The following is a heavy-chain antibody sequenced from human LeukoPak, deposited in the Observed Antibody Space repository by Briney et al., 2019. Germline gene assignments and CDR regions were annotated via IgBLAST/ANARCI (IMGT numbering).Heavy chain of an antibody. Sequence: SETLSLTCTVSGGSISSSSYYWGWIRQPPGKGLEWIGSIYYSGSTYYNPSLKSRVTISVDTSKDQFSLKLSSVTAADTAVYYCARALYGCFDYWGQGTLVTVSS. J-gene: IGHJ4*02. CDR1: GGSISSSSYY. CDR3: ARALYGCFDY. D-gene: IGHD2-8*01. V-gene: IGHV4-39*07. CDR2: IYYSGST.